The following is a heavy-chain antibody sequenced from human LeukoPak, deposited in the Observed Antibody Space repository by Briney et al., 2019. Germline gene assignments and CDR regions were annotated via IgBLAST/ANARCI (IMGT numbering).Heavy chain of an antibody. J-gene: IGHJ3*02. D-gene: IGHD6-13*01. CDR2: MNPNSGNT. Sequence: ASVKVSCKASGYTFTSYDINWVRQATGQGLEWMGWMNPNSGNTGYAQKFQGRVTITRNTSISTAYMELSSLRSEDTAVYYCATSVKGYGSWSDAFDIWGQGTMVTVSS. CDR3: ATSVKGYGSWSDAFDI. V-gene: IGHV1-8*03. CDR1: GYTFTSYD.